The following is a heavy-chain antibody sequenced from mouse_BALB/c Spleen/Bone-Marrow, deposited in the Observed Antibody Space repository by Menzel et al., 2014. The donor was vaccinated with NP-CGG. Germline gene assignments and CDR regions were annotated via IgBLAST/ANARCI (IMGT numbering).Heavy chain of an antibody. CDR2: INPSTGYT. Sequence: QVQLQQSGAELAKPGASVKMSCKASGYNFTSYWMHWVKQRPGQGLEWIGYINPSTGYTEYNQKFKDEATLTADKSSSTAYMQLSSLTSEDSAVYYCAREYYGSSGYFDVWGAGTTVTVSS. CDR3: AREYYGSSGYFDV. J-gene: IGHJ1*01. D-gene: IGHD1-1*01. V-gene: IGHV1-7*01. CDR1: GYNFTSYW.